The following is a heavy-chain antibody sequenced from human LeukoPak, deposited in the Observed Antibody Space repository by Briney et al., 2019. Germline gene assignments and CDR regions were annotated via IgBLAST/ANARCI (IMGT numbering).Heavy chain of an antibody. CDR2: IYYSGST. CDR1: GGSISSGGYY. D-gene: IGHD4-23*01. Sequence: SETLSLTCTVSGGSISSGGYYWSWVRQPPGKGLEWIGYIYYSGSTNYNPSLKSRVTISVDTSKNQFSLKLSSVTAADTAVYYCATNYGGKGYFQHWGQGTLVTVSS. V-gene: IGHV4-61*08. J-gene: IGHJ1*01. CDR3: ATNYGGKGYFQH.